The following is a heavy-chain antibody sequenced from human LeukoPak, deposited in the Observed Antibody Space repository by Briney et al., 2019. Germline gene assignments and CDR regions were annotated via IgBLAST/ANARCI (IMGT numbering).Heavy chain of an antibody. Sequence: GRSLRLSCAASGFTFSSYGMHWVRQAPGKGLEWVAVISYNGFNTYYADSVKGRFTISRDNSKNTLYLQMNSLRAEDTAVYYCARDQYSSTWYRGAFDVWGQGTMVSVSS. V-gene: IGHV3-30*03. CDR2: ISYNGFNT. CDR1: GFTFSSYG. CDR3: ARDQYSSTWYRGAFDV. D-gene: IGHD6-13*01. J-gene: IGHJ3*01.